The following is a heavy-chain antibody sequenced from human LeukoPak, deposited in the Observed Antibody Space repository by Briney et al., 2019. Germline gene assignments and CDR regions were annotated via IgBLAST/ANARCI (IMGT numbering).Heavy chain of an antibody. J-gene: IGHJ4*02. CDR2: IKQDGSEK. CDR3: ARDERLLSFLK. V-gene: IGHV3-7*03. D-gene: IGHD3-3*01. CDR1: GFTFSSYW. Sequence: SGGSLRLSCAASGFTFSSYWMSWVRQAPGKGLEWVANIKQDGSEKYYVDSVKGRFTISRGIAKNSLYLQMNSLRAEDTAIYYGARDERLLSFLKWGQGTLVTVSS.